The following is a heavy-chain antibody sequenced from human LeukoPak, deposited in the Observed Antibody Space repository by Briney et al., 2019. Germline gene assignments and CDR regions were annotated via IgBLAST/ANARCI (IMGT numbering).Heavy chain of an antibody. V-gene: IGHV3-23*01. J-gene: IGHJ4*02. Sequence: PGGSLRLSCAASGFTFSSYAMTWVRQAPGKGPEWVSSITAGGGTTYYAESVKGRFTISRDNSKTTLYVQMNSLRAEDTAVYYCAKINGGSGYSAADYWGQGTLVIVSS. D-gene: IGHD2-15*01. CDR1: GFTFSSYA. CDR3: AKINGGSGYSAADY. CDR2: ITAGGGTT.